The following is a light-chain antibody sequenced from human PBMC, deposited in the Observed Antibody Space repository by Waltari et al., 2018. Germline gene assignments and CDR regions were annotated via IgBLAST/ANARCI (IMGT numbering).Light chain of an antibody. CDR1: PLSNQL. V-gene: IGLV3-25*03. J-gene: IGLJ3*02. CDR3: QSANNRGTALL. Sequence: SSELTQPPSASVSPGPTARITCPGDPLSNQLGYCYQQKPGQAPVLVIYKDNERASGIPERFSGSSSGTTVTLTISAVQAEDEADHYCQSANNRGTALLFGGGTKLTV. CDR2: KDN.